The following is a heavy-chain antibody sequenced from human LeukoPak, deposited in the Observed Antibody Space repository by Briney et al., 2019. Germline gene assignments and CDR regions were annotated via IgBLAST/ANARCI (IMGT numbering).Heavy chain of an antibody. CDR2: IHYSGST. D-gene: IGHD2-21*01. J-gene: IGHJ3*02. Sequence: KPSETLSLTCTVSGGSIRNYYWSWIRQPPGKGLEWIGYIHYSGSTNYNPSLKSRVTTSVDTSKKQFSLKLRSVTAADTAVYYCARSVSWGLLVRDDAFDIWGQGTMVTVSS. V-gene: IGHV4-59*08. CDR3: ARSVSWGLLVRDDAFDI. CDR1: GGSIRNYY.